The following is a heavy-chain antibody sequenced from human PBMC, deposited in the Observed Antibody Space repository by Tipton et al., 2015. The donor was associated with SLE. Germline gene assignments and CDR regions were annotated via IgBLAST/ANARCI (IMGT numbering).Heavy chain of an antibody. Sequence: SLRLSCVASGFTFSSYAIHWVRQAPGKGLEWVAIISYDGNDKHYADSVKGRFTISRDNSKNTLYLQMNSLRVDDTAVYYCAREGSGSYGVYWGQGTLVTVSS. V-gene: IGHV3-30*04. D-gene: IGHD3-10*01. CDR2: ISYDGNDK. CDR3: AREGSGSYGVY. J-gene: IGHJ4*02. CDR1: GFTFSSYA.